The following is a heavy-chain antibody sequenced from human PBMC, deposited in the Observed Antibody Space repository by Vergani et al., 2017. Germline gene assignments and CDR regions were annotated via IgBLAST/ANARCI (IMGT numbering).Heavy chain of an antibody. CDR2: IYYSGST. Sequence: QLQLQESGPGLVKPSETLSLTCTVSGGSISSSSYYWGWIRQPPGKGLEWIGYIYYSGSTYYNPSLKSRVTISVDTSKNQFSLKLSSVTAADTAVYYCARGRYYYGSGSVWGQGTLVTVSS. D-gene: IGHD3-10*01. CDR1: GGSISSSSYY. V-gene: IGHV4-30-4*08. CDR3: ARGRYYYGSGSV. J-gene: IGHJ4*02.